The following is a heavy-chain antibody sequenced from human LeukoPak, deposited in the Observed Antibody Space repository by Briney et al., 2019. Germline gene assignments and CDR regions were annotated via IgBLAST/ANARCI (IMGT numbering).Heavy chain of an antibody. V-gene: IGHV4-34*01. CDR1: GGSFSGYY. J-gene: IGHJ6*02. Sequence: SETLSLTCAVYGGSFSGYYWSWIRQPPGKGLEWIGEINHSGSTNYNPSPKSRVTISVDTSKNQFSLKLSSVTAADTAVYYCARAPSAGRYYYYGMDVWGQGTTVTVSS. CDR3: ARAPSAGRYYYYGMDV. CDR2: INHSGST.